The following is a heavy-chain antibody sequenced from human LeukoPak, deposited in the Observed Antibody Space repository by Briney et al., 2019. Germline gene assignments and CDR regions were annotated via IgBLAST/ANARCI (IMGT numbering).Heavy chain of an antibody. CDR3: ARNPEGGYSYGYYYYYGMDV. J-gene: IGHJ6*02. V-gene: IGHV3-33*01. D-gene: IGHD5-18*01. CDR1: GFTFSSYG. Sequence: GRSLRLSCAASGFTFSSYGMHWVRQAPGKGLEWVAVIWYDGSNKYYADSVKGRFTISRDNSKNTLYLQMNSLRAEDTAVYYCARNPEGGYSYGYYYYYGMDVWGQGTTVTVSS. CDR2: IWYDGSNK.